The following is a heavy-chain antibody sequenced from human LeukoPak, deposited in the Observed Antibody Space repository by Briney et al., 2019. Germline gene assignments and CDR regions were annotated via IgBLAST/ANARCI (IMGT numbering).Heavy chain of an antibody. CDR1: GGFISSYY. Sequence: SETLSLTCTVSGGFISSYYWNWIRQTPGKGLEWIGSIYSSGNTNYNPSLKSRVTISVDTSKNQFSLMLTSVTAADTAVYYCASFYCSGGSCYQYYYYYYMDVWGKGTTVTISS. CDR2: IYSSGNT. V-gene: IGHV4-59*01. CDR3: ASFYCSGGSCYQYYYYYYMDV. D-gene: IGHD2-15*01. J-gene: IGHJ6*03.